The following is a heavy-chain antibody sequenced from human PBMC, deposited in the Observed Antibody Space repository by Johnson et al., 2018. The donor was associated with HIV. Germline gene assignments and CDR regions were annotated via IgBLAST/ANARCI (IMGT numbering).Heavy chain of an antibody. J-gene: IGHJ3*02. V-gene: IGHV3-9*01. CDR2: ISWKSGTI. Sequence: VQLVESGGGLVQPGRSLRLSCAASGFTFDDYAMHWVRQAPGKGLEWVSRISWKSGTIIYADSVKGRFTISRDNSKNTLYLQMNSLRAEETAVYYCARDSRYNNYGGGSVGAFDIWGQGTTVTVSS. CDR3: ARDSRYNNYGGGSVGAFDI. D-gene: IGHD4-11*01. CDR1: GFTFDDYA.